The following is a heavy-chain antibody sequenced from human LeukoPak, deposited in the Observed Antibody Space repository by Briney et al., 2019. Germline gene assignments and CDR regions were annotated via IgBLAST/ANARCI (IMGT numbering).Heavy chain of an antibody. CDR2: FSGSGGST. Sequence: GGSLRLSCAASGFTFSTHAMSWVRQAPGKGLEWVSGFSGSGGSTYYADSVKGRFTISRDNSKNTLYLQMNSLRVEDTAVYYCAKQSGGSCYTRLDYWGQGTLVTVSS. CDR3: AKQSGGSCYTRLDY. V-gene: IGHV3-23*01. D-gene: IGHD2-15*01. CDR1: GFTFSTHA. J-gene: IGHJ4*02.